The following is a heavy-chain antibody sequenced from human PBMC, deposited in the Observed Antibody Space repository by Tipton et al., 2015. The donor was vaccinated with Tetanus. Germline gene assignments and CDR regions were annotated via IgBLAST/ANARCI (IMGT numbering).Heavy chain of an antibody. J-gene: IGHJ4*02. V-gene: IGHV3-53*01. CDR1: GLPVSSMY. CDR3: ARDGLVRAFSLDY. CDR2: TYSGGST. D-gene: IGHD1-26*01. Sequence: SLRLSCAVSGLPVSSMYMSWVRQPPGKGLEWVSLTYSGGSTYYADSVKGRFSISRDNSKNTLYLQVTGLRAEDTAVYYCARDGLVRAFSLDYWGQGTLVTVSS.